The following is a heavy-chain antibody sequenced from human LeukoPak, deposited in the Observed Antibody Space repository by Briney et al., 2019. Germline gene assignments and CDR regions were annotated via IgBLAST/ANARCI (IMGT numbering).Heavy chain of an antibody. CDR3: AREGLLYSSGWYSY. Sequence: PGGSLRLSCAASGFTFSSYSMNWVRQAPGKGLEWVSSISSSSSYIYYADSVKGRFTISRDNAKNSLYLQMNSLRAEDMAVYYCAREGLLYSSGWYSYWGQGTLVTVSS. CDR1: GFTFSSYS. J-gene: IGHJ4*02. D-gene: IGHD6-19*01. CDR2: ISSSSSYI. V-gene: IGHV3-21*01.